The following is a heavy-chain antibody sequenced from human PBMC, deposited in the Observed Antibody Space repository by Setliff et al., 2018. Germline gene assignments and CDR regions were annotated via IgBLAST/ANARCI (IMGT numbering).Heavy chain of an antibody. CDR2: INQSGTT. Sequence: SETLSLTCAVSGDSISNDYWWSWVRQPPERELEWIGEINQSGTTNYNPPLKGRATISVDNSKNQFSLNLNSVTVADTAVYYCARTGTYRYFDSWGQGTLVTVSS. V-gene: IGHV4-4*02. CDR1: GDSISNDYW. J-gene: IGHJ4*02. CDR3: ARTGTYRYFDS. D-gene: IGHD1-1*01.